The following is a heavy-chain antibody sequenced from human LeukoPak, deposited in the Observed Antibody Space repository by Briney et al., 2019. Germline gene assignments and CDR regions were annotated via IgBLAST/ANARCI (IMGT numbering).Heavy chain of an antibody. J-gene: IGHJ4*02. CDR2: ISAYNGNT. V-gene: IGHV1-18*01. D-gene: IGHD4-23*01. CDR1: GYTFTSYG. CDR3: ATIRNPTVFTRNSLSGRYFDY. Sequence: ASVKVSCKASGYTFTSYGISWVRQAPGQGLEWMGWISAYNGNTNYAQKLQGRVTMTTDTSTSTAYMELRSLRSEDTAVYYCATIRNPTVFTRNSLSGRYFDYWGQGTLVTVSS.